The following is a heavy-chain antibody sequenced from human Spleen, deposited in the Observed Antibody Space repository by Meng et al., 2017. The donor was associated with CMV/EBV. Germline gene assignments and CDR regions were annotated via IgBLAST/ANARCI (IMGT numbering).Heavy chain of an antibody. D-gene: IGHD3-10*01. Sequence: SCQPSGGDFNTHTISWMRQAPGQGLEWMGRITPILDVADYAQTLQGRVTITADKSTSTAYMQLSSLRSEDTAIYYCAKVSGSGWFDPWGQGTLVTVSS. CDR3: AKVSGSGWFDP. J-gene: IGHJ5*02. V-gene: IGHV1-69*02. CDR1: GGDFNTHT. CDR2: ITPILDVA.